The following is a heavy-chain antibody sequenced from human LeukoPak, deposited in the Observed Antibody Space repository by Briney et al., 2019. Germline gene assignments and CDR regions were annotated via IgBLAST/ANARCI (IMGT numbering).Heavy chain of an antibody. D-gene: IGHD1-14*01. CDR3: AKGTVYCRGKGCR. CDR2: IRFDESDK. J-gene: IGHJ4*02. Sequence: GGSLRLSCAGSAFNFNDYDMQWVRQAPGKGLEWVAFIRFDESDKLHADSVKGRFTISRDNSKKILYLQMNNLRVEDTAVYFCAKGTVYCRGKGCRWGQGTRVIVSS. CDR1: AFNFNDYD. V-gene: IGHV3-30*02.